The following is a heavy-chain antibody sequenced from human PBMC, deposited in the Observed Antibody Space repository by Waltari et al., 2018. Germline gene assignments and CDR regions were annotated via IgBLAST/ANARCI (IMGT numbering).Heavy chain of an antibody. CDR3: ARQLGRSYWGYFDY. CDR1: PGSIRNYY. J-gene: IGHJ4*02. CDR2: VYYSETT. D-gene: IGHD1-26*01. V-gene: IGHV4-59*13. Sequence: QVQLQESGPGLMKPSETLSLTCSVSPGSIRNYYWSWIRQPPGKGLEWIGYVYYSETTSYNPSLTSRVTISVDTSKNQFSLKLTSVTAADTAIYYCARQLGRSYWGYFDYWDQGTLVTVSS.